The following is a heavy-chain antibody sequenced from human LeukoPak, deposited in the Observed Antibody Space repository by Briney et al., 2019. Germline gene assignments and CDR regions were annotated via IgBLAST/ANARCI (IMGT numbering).Heavy chain of an antibody. CDR2: IYYSGST. J-gene: IGHJ5*02. CDR3: ASYSYYDSSGYYYYWFDP. D-gene: IGHD3-22*01. Sequence: SETLSLTCTVSGGSISSGDYCWSWIRQPPGQGLEWIGYIYYSGSTYYNPSLKSRVTISVDTSKNQFSLKLSSVTAADTAVYYCASYSYYDSSGYYYYWFDPWGQGTLVTVSS. V-gene: IGHV4-30-4*01. CDR1: GGSISSGDYC.